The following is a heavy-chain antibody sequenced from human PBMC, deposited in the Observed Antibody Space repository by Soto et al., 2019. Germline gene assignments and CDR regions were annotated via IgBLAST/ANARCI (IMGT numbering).Heavy chain of an antibody. Sequence: QVQPVESGGGVVQPGRSLRLSCAASGFTFSSYGMHWVRQAPGKGLEWVAVISNDGSNIYYGDSVKGRFTISRDISKNTLFLQMNSLRTEDTAVYYCGKDRRDTWSDINYWGQGTLVTVSS. CDR3: GKDRRDTWSDINY. J-gene: IGHJ4*02. D-gene: IGHD1-1*01. CDR1: GFTFSSYG. CDR2: ISNDGSNI. V-gene: IGHV3-30*18.